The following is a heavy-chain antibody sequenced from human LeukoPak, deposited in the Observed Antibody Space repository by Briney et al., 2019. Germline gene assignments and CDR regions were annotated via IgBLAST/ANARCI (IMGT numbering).Heavy chain of an antibody. D-gene: IGHD5-18*01. Sequence: PGGSLRLSCAASGFTFSSYGMHWVRQAPGKGLDWVAVISNDGSKKHHADSVKGRFTISRDNSKNTLSLQVSSLRTEDTAVYYCAKDRYSYAFEYSDSWGQGTLVTVSS. CDR2: ISNDGSKK. CDR1: GFTFSSYG. V-gene: IGHV3-30*18. CDR3: AKDRYSYAFEYSDS. J-gene: IGHJ4*02.